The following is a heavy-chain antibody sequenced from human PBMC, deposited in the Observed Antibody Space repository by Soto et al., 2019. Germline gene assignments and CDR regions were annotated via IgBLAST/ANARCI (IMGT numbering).Heavy chain of an antibody. V-gene: IGHV3-30-3*01. Sequence: GGSLRLSCAASGFTFSSYAMHWVRQAPGKGLEWVAVISYDGSNKYYADSVKGRFTISRDNSKNTLYLQMNSLRAEDTAVYYFARALEVLVVVAATNWFDPWGQGTLVTVSS. J-gene: IGHJ5*02. CDR1: GFTFSSYA. CDR2: ISYDGSNK. CDR3: ARALEVLVVVAATNWFDP. D-gene: IGHD2-15*01.